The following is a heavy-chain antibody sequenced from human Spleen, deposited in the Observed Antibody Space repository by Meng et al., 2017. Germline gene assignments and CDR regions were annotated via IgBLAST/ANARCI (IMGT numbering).Heavy chain of an antibody. D-gene: IGHD2/OR15-2a*01. CDR1: DYTFTGYG. CDR2: LGAHDGDT. Sequence: QVQPVQSGAEVKKPGASVKVSCKASDYTFTGYGVSWVRQAPGQGLEWMAWLGAHDGDTSHAPKFQGRVTVSADRPTATAYMELSSLTFEDTAVYFCARGRGNQPLFDFWGQGTLVTVSS. V-gene: IGHV1-18*01. J-gene: IGHJ4*02. CDR3: ARGRGNQPLFDF.